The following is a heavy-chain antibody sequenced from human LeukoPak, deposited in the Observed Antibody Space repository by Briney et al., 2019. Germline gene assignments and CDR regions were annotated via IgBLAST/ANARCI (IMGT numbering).Heavy chain of an antibody. D-gene: IGHD2-2*01. CDR1: GYSFTSYW. CDR3: ARHGGYCSSTSCYGGYFQH. Sequence: GESLKISCKGSGYSFTSYWIGWVRQMPGKGLEWMGIIYPVDSDTRYSPSFQGQVTISADKSISPAYLQWSSLKASDTAMYYCARHGGYCSSTSCYGGYFQHWGQGTLVTVSS. J-gene: IGHJ1*01. V-gene: IGHV5-51*01. CDR2: IYPVDSDT.